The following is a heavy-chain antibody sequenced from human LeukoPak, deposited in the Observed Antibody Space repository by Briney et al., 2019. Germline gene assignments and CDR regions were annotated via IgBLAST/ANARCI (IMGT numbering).Heavy chain of an antibody. CDR2: INSDGSST. Sequence: GGSLRLSCEASGFSFSSYWMHWVRHAPGKGLVWVSRINSDGSSTTYADSVKGRPTISRDNAKNTLYLQMNSLRAEDTAVYYCVREGRVSGYDFDYWGQGTLVTVSS. CDR3: VREGRVSGYDFDY. CDR1: GFSFSSYW. J-gene: IGHJ4*02. D-gene: IGHD5-12*01. V-gene: IGHV3-74*01.